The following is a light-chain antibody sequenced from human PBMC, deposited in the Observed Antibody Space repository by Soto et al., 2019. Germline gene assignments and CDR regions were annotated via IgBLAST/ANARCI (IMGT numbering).Light chain of an antibody. J-gene: IGKJ4*01. CDR1: QGITNY. CDR2: DAS. CDR3: QQYDGLPLT. Sequence: DIQLTQSPGSLSASVGERATITCRASQGITNYLAWCQQRPGKAPKLLIYDASNMASGVPYRFSGSGSGTDFSFTISRLQPEDIATFFCQQYDGLPLTFGGGTKVDIK. V-gene: IGKV1-33*01.